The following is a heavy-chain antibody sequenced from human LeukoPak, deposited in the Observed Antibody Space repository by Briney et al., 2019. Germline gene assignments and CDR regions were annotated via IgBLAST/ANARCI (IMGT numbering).Heavy chain of an antibody. CDR2: INIGWNT. D-gene: IGHD6-6*01. CDR1: GFTVSSNY. J-gene: IGHJ4*02. Sequence: GGSLRLSCAASGFTVSSNYMSWVRQAPGKGLERVSFINIGWNTHYADSVKGRFTISRDNSKNTLYLQMNSLRGEDTAVYYCARDPSNPTAFDYWGQGTLVTVSS. V-gene: IGHV3-66*02. CDR3: ARDPSNPTAFDY.